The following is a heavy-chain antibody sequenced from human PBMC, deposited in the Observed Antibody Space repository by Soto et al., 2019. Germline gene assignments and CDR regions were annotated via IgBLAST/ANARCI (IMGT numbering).Heavy chain of an antibody. Sequence: PGGSLRLSCAASGFTFSSYGMHWVRQAPGKGLEWVAVISYDGSNKYYADSVKGRFTISRDNSKNTLYLQMNSLRAEDTTVYYCSKVRSNYGEDAFDIWGQGTMVTVSS. CDR1: GFTFSSYG. D-gene: IGHD4-4*01. V-gene: IGHV3-30*18. CDR3: SKVRSNYGEDAFDI. CDR2: ISYDGSNK. J-gene: IGHJ3*02.